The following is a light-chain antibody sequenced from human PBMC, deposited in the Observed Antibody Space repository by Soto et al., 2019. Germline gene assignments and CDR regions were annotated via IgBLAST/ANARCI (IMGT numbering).Light chain of an antibody. CDR2: GAS. J-gene: IGKJ3*01. CDR3: QQYRSSPLFT. CDR1: QSVSSIY. Sequence: EIVLTQSPGTLSLSPGERATLSCRASQSVSSIYLAWYQQKPGQAPRLLIYGASSRATGIPDRFSGSGSGTDFTLTINRLEPEDFAVYYCQQYRSSPLFTFGPGTKVDIK. V-gene: IGKV3-20*01.